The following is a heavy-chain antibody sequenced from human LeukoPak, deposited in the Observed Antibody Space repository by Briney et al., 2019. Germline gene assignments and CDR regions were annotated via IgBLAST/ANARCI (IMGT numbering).Heavy chain of an antibody. Sequence: ASVKVSCKASGYTFTGYYMHWVRQAPGQGLEWMGWINPNSGGTNYAQKFRGRVTMTRDTSISTAYMELSRLRSDDTAVYYCARDPSSSYPLDYWGQGTLVTVSS. CDR1: GYTFTGYY. D-gene: IGHD6-6*01. J-gene: IGHJ4*02. CDR3: ARDPSSSYPLDY. V-gene: IGHV1-2*02. CDR2: INPNSGGT.